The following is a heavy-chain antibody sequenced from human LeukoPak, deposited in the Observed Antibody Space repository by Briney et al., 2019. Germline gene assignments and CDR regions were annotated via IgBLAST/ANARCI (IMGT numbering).Heavy chain of an antibody. V-gene: IGHV3-30-3*01. CDR3: ARVLGRCSSTSCYVGYYYGMDV. Sequence: GGSLRLSCAASGFTFSSYAMHWVRQAPGKGLEWVAVISYDGSNKYYADSVKGRFTISRDNSKNTLYLQMNSLRAEDAAVYYCARVLGRCSSTSCYVGYYYGMDVWGQGTTVTVSS. CDR2: ISYDGSNK. J-gene: IGHJ6*02. D-gene: IGHD2-2*01. CDR1: GFTFSSYA.